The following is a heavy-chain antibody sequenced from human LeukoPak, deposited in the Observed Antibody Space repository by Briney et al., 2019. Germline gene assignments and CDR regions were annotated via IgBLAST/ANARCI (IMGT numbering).Heavy chain of an antibody. Sequence: SVKVSCKASGGTFSSYAISWVRQAPGQGLEWMGGIVPIFGTANYAQKFQGRVTITADESTSTAYMELSSLRSEDTAVYYCARVEGGYSGYDYSGFDYWGQGTLVTVSS. CDR1: GGTFSSYA. J-gene: IGHJ4*02. CDR3: ARVEGGYSGYDYSGFDY. D-gene: IGHD5-12*01. CDR2: IVPIFGTA. V-gene: IGHV1-69*13.